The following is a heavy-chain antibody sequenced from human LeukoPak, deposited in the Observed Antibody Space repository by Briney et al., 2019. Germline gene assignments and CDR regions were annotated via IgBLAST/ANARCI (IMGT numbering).Heavy chain of an antibody. CDR2: IYYSGST. D-gene: IGHD3-10*01. CDR3: ARDHGSEIYGMDV. Sequence: SQTLSLTCTVSGGSISSGGYYWSWIRQPPGKGLEWIGYIYYSGSTNYNPSLKSRVTISVDTSKNQFSLKLSSVTAADTAVYYCARDHGSEIYGMDVWGQGTTVTVSS. J-gene: IGHJ6*02. V-gene: IGHV4-61*08. CDR1: GGSISSGGYY.